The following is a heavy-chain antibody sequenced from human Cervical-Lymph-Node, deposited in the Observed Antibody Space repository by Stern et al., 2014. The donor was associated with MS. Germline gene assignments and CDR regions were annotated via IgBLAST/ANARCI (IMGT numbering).Heavy chain of an antibody. J-gene: IGHJ6*02. D-gene: IGHD2-21*02. V-gene: IGHV3-30*03. Sequence: VQLVESGGGVVQPGRSLRLSCTASKFTFSNFGMHWVRQAPGKGLEWLALISFDGSNQFYTDSVKGRFTISRDNSKNTLFLQMNTLTTEDTATYYCARSGDHFYYGMNVWGQGTTVTVSS. CDR1: KFTFSNFG. CDR2: ISFDGSNQ. CDR3: ARSGDHFYYGMNV.